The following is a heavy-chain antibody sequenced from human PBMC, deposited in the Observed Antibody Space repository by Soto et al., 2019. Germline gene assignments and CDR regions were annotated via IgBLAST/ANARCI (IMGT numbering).Heavy chain of an antibody. D-gene: IGHD5-18*01. J-gene: IGHJ6*02. Sequence: VPMRLCYAASEVNIKNHCRHCVSQAQEKGLVWVSHISRDGSSTSYADSVKGRFTISRDNVKNTLYLQMNSLRAEDTAVYYCARVCHGYGYGLTYYYVMEVRGQGTTVTVSS. CDR3: ARVCHGYGYGLTYYYVMEV. V-gene: IGHV3-74*01. CDR1: EVNIKNHC. CDR2: ISRDGSST.